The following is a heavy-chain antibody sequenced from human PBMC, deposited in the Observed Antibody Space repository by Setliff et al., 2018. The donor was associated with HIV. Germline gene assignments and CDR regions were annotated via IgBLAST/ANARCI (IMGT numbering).Heavy chain of an antibody. J-gene: IGHJ3*02. CDR3: VRGKRNGVATYGLDI. V-gene: IGHV3-74*01. Sequence: GGSLRLSCAASGFTFSSFWMHWVRQAPGKGLMWVSRISSDGRYTDYADSVKGRFTVSRDSAKNTLSLQTDSLRPDDTAVYYCVRGKRNGVATYGLDIWGQGTMVTVSS. CDR1: GFTFSSFW. D-gene: IGHD2-8*01. CDR2: ISSDGRYT.